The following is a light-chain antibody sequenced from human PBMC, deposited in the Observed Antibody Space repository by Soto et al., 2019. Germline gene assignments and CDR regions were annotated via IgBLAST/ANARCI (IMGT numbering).Light chain of an antibody. CDR1: QTISTG. J-gene: IGKJ1*01. V-gene: IGKV1-5*01. Sequence: DIHMTQSPSSLSAALGDRVTITFRSSQTISTGLPWFQQKPGKAPKFLIDDVSSLQSGVPSRFSGSGSGTEFTLIISSLQPDDFGTYYCQQYNSYSVTFGQGTKVDIK. CDR3: QQYNSYSVT. CDR2: DVS.